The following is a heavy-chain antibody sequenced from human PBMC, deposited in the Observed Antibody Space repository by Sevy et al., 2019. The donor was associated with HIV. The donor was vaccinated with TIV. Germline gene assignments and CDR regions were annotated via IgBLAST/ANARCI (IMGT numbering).Heavy chain of an antibody. CDR2: IWFDGSNT. CDR3: ARDLEFYDYGAYGPSFMPDY. D-gene: IGHD3-16*01. V-gene: IGHV3-33*01. J-gene: IGHJ4*02. CDR1: GFTFSSYG. Sequence: GGSLRLSCAASGFTFSSYGMHWVRKAPGKGLEWVAVIWFDGSNTYYADSVKGRFTISRDIAENTLHLQMNSLRAKDTAVYYCARDLEFYDYGAYGPSFMPDYWGQGTLVTVSS.